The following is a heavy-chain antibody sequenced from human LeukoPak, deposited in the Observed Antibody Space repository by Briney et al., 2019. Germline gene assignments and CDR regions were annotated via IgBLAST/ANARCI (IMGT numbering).Heavy chain of an antibody. J-gene: IGHJ4*02. V-gene: IGHV3-30*02. CDR3: ARAGFGIAAAGTFDY. CDR2: IRYDGSNK. D-gene: IGHD6-13*01. Sequence: GGSLRLSCAASGFTFSSYGMHWVRQAPGKGLEWVAFIRYDGSNKYYADSVKGRFTISRDNSKNTLYLQMNSLRAEDTAVYYCARAGFGIAAAGTFDYWGQGTLVTVSS. CDR1: GFTFSSYG.